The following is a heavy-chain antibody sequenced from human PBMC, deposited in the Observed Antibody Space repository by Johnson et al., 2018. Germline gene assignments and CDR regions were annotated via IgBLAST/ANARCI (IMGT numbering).Heavy chain of an antibody. Sequence: VQLVQSGAEVKEPGESLKISCKGSRYSFTSYWIAWVRQMPGKGLEWMGVMYPGDSETGSCPSFQGHVTISAAQSIPAAYLQWGSLKASDTAMSYWARADSEGAFEIWGQGTMVTVSP. J-gene: IGHJ3*02. CDR2: MYPGDSET. D-gene: IGHD2-15*01. V-gene: IGHV5-51*01. CDR1: RYSFTSYW. CDR3: ARADSEGAFEI.